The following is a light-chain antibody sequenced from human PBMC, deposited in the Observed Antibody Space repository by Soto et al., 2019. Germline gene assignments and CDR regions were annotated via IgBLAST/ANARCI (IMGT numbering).Light chain of an antibody. Sequence: DIVLTQSPGTLSLSPGERATLSCRASQSVSSTCLAWYQQRPGQAPRLLIYDASSRATGIPDRFRGSGSGTDFTLTISRLEPEDFAVYFCQHYGNSVWTFGQGTKVDIK. CDR3: QHYGNSVWT. CDR1: QSVSSTC. CDR2: DAS. J-gene: IGKJ1*01. V-gene: IGKV3-20*01.